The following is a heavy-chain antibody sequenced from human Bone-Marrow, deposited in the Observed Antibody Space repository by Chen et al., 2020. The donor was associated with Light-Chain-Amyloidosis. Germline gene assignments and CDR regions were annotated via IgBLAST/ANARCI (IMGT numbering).Heavy chain of an antibody. CDR1: GYTIPNYW. Sequence: EVQLEQSGPEVKKHGESLKIYCTGSGYTIPNYWIGWVRQMPGKGLEWMGVISPDDSDARYSPSFEGQVTISADKSITTAYLQWRSLKASDTAMYYCARRRDGYNFDYWGQGTLVTVSS. CDR3: ARRRDGYNFDY. V-gene: IGHV5-51*01. CDR2: ISPDDSDA. D-gene: IGHD5-12*01. J-gene: IGHJ4*02.